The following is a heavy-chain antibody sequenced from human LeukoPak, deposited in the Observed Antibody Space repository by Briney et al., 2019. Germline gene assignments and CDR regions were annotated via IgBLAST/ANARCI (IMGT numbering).Heavy chain of an antibody. V-gene: IGHV1-18*01. CDR1: GYTFTTYG. D-gene: IGHD6-19*01. CDR3: ARDRVAERPGWFDP. J-gene: IGHJ5*02. CDR2: ISAYNGNT. Sequence: ASVTVSCKASGYTFTTYGINWVRQPPGQGLEWMGWISAYNGNTNYAQKVQGRVTMTTDTSTSTAHMERRSLKSDDTAVYYCARDRVAERPGWFDPWGQGTPVTVSS.